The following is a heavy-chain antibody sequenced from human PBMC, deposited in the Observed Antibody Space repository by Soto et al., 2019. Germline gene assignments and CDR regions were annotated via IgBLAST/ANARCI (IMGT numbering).Heavy chain of an antibody. J-gene: IGHJ4*02. CDR2: IFYSGTT. D-gene: IGHD3-3*01. V-gene: IGHV4-30-4*08. CDR3: SRVPISEGYYFDY. CDR1: GGSISSGGYF. Sequence: PSETLSLTCTVSGGSISSGGYFWSWIRQPPGKGLEWIGNIFYSGTTYYNPSLKSRVTISVDTSKNQFSLKLSSVTAAYTAVYYCSRVPISEGYYFDYWGQGTLVTVSS.